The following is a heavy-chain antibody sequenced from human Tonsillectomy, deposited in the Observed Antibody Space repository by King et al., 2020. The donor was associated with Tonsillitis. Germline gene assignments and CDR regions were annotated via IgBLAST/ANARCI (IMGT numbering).Heavy chain of an antibody. CDR2: INPEETTT. V-gene: IGHV3-74*01. CDR3: AADFTVYYDA. J-gene: IGHJ3*01. CDR1: GLSSYW. D-gene: IGHD3-10*01. Sequence: VQLVESGGGLVQPGGSLRLSCAASGLSSYWVHWVRQAPGKGLVWVSRINPEETTTNYADSVKGRFTISRDNTKNTVYLQMNRLRGEDTALYYCAADFTVYYDAWGQGPMVPVSS.